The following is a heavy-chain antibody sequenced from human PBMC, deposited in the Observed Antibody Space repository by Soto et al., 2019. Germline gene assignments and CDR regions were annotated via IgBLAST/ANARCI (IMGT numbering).Heavy chain of an antibody. CDR3: ARARITMIELDY. D-gene: IGHD3-22*01. V-gene: IGHV4-39*01. J-gene: IGHJ4*02. CDR2: FYYSGST. CDR1: GGSISSGPYS. Sequence: PSETLSLTCTVSGGSISSGPYSWGWIRQPPGKGLEWIGTFYYSGSTYYNPSLESRVTISVDTSKNQFSLKLSSVTAADTAVYYCARARITMIELDYWGQGTLVTVSS.